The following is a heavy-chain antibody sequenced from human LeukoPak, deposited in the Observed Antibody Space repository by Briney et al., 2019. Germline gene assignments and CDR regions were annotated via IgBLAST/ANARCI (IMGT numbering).Heavy chain of an antibody. CDR3: AKDTPGFGGDDFVH. CDR2: IRNDGSES. Sequence: GGSLRFSCAASGFTFSAYAMHWVRQAPGKGLEWVAFIRNDGSESFYADSVKGRFTISKDNSKDTLYLQMNSLRAEDTAVYYCAKDTPGFGGDDFVHWGQGTLVTVSS. CDR1: GFTFSAYA. V-gene: IGHV3-30*02. J-gene: IGHJ4*02. D-gene: IGHD3-10*01.